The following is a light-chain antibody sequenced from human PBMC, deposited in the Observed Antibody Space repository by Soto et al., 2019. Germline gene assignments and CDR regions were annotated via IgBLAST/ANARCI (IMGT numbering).Light chain of an antibody. CDR2: DAS. Sequence: EIVLTQSPATLSLSPGERATLSCRASQSVSTYLAWYQQTPGRPPRLLIYDASKRAPGIPARFSGSGSGTDFTLTVSSLEPEDFAVYYCQQSSSWQGTFGRGTKVDIK. V-gene: IGKV3-11*01. J-gene: IGKJ1*01. CDR3: QQSSSWQGT. CDR1: QSVSTY.